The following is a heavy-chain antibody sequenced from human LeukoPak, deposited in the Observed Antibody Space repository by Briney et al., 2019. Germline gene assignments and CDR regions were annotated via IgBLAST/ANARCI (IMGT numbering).Heavy chain of an antibody. V-gene: IGHV3-21*01. CDR2: ISSSSSYI. Sequence: GGSLRLSCAAPGFTFSSYSMNWVRQAPGKGLEWVSSISSSSSYIYYADSVKGRFTISRDNAKNSLYLQMNSLRAEDTAVYYCAREIAAAGTFIGYYYMDVWGKGTTVTVSS. CDR1: GFTFSSYS. J-gene: IGHJ6*03. CDR3: AREIAAAGTFIGYYYMDV. D-gene: IGHD6-13*01.